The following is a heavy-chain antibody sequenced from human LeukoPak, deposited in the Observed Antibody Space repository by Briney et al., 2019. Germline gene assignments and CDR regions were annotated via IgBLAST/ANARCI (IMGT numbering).Heavy chain of an antibody. Sequence: ASVKVSCKASGYTFTGYYMHWVRQAPGQGLEWMGWINPNSGGTNYAQKFQGWVTMARDTSVSTAYMELSRLRSDDTAVYYCARGYQLLRNAFDIWGQGTMVTVSS. V-gene: IGHV1-2*04. D-gene: IGHD2-2*01. CDR2: INPNSGGT. CDR1: GYTFTGYY. CDR3: ARGYQLLRNAFDI. J-gene: IGHJ3*02.